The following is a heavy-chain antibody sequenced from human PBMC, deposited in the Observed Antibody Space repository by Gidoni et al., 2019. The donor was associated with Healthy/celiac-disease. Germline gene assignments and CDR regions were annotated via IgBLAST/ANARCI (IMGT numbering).Heavy chain of an antibody. CDR2: INHSGST. CDR3: ARGDELIDV. Sequence: QVQLQQCGAGLLKPPETLSPTRAVYGGSFCGYYWSWIRQPPGKGLEWIGEINHSGSTNYNPSLKSQVKISVDTSKNQFSLKLSSVTAADTAVYYCARGDELIDVWGQGTTVTVSS. J-gene: IGHJ6*02. CDR1: GGSFCGYY. V-gene: IGHV4-34*01. D-gene: IGHD1-7*01.